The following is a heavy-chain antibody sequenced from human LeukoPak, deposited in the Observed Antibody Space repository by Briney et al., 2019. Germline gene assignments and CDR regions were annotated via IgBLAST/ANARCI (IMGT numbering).Heavy chain of an antibody. CDR2: INHSGGT. CDR1: GVSFSGYY. Sequence: SETLSLTCAVYGVSFSGYYWSWIRQPPGKGLEWIGEINHSGGTNYNPSLKSRVTISVDTSKNQFSLKLSSVTAADTAVYYCARVWTAAGTEAGDYWGQGTLVTVSS. J-gene: IGHJ4*02. D-gene: IGHD6-13*01. CDR3: ARVWTAAGTEAGDY. V-gene: IGHV4-34*01.